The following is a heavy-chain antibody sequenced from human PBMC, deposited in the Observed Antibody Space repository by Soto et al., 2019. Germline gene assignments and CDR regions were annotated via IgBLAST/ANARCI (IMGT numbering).Heavy chain of an antibody. CDR3: ARAMVRGVIIMGFDY. CDR2: IIPIFGTA. V-gene: IGHV1-69*01. CDR1: GGTFSSYA. J-gene: IGHJ4*02. Sequence: QVQLVQSGAEVKKPGSSVKVSCKASGGTFSSYAISWVRQAPGQGLEWMGGIIPIFGTANNAQKFKGRVTITADESTSTAYMELSSLRSEDTAVYYCARAMVRGVIIMGFDYWGQGTLVTVSS. D-gene: IGHD3-10*01.